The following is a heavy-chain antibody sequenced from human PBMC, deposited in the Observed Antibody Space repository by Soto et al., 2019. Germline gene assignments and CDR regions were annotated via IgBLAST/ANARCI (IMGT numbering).Heavy chain of an antibody. V-gene: IGHV4-31*03. J-gene: IGHJ4*02. CDR3: ARVDKRGYFAILTDY. CDR1: GDSLSSGGHY. CDR2: IYDSVNT. Sequence: SETLSLTCTVSGDSLSSGGHYWSWIRQHPGKGLEWIGHIYDSVNTYYSPSLRSRVTISADMSKNQFSLNLRSVTAADTAVYYCARVDKRGYFAILTDYWGQGTLVTVSP. D-gene: IGHD3-9*01.